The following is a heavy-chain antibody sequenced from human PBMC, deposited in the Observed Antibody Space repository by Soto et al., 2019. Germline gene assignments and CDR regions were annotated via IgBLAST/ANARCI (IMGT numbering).Heavy chain of an antibody. CDR3: ARGDREDIAVVVGARPGEYGVDV. Sequence: QVQLQESGPGLVKPSETLSLTCTVSGGSISNYYWSWIRQPPGKGLEWIGYIYYTGSTNYNPSLKSRVTISVDTSENQFSLRLSSVTAADTAIYYCARGDREDIAVVVGARPGEYGVDVWGQGTTVTVSS. D-gene: IGHD2-15*01. J-gene: IGHJ6*02. CDR1: GGSISNYY. CDR2: IYYTGST. V-gene: IGHV4-59*01.